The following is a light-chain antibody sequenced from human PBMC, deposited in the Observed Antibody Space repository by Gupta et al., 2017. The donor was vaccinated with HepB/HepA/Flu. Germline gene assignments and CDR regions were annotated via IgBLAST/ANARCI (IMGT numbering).Light chain of an antibody. CDR1: QSVNNNY. CDR3: QQDARSPVT. V-gene: IGKV3-20*01. CDR2: GAS. Sequence: ENVLTQSPGTLSLFPGERATLSCRASQSVNNNYLAWYQQKPGQAPRLLIYGASNRATDIPDRISGSGSGTEFTLTISRLEPEDFAMYYCQQDARSPVTFGGGTKVEIK. J-gene: IGKJ4*01.